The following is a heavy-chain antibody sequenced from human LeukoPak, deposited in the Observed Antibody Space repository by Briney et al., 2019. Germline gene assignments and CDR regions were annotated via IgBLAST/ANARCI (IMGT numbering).Heavy chain of an antibody. Sequence: QAGGSLRLSCAASGFTFSNYWMNWVRQAPGKGLKWVANIKEDGGEKYYVDSVKGRFTISRDNAKNALYLQMNSLRAEDTAVYYCASWGPWSYFDYWGQGTLVTVSS. J-gene: IGHJ4*02. V-gene: IGHV3-7*01. CDR3: ASWGPWSYFDY. CDR1: GFTFSNYW. CDR2: IKEDGGEK. D-gene: IGHD3-16*01.